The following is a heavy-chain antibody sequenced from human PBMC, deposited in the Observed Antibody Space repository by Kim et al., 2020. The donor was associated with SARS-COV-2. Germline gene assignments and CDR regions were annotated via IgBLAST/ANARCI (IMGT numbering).Heavy chain of an antibody. D-gene: IGHD1-26*01. CDR2: ISAYNGNT. V-gene: IGHV1-18*01. CDR3: ARAPDGVNWDKNRYYYYYGMDV. Sequence: ASVKVSCKASGYTFTSYGISWVRQAPGQGLEWMGWISAYNGNTNYAQKLQGRVTMTTDTSTSTAYMELRSLRSDDTAVYYCARAPDGVNWDKNRYYYYYGMDVWGQGTTVTVSS. J-gene: IGHJ6*02. CDR1: GYTFTSYG.